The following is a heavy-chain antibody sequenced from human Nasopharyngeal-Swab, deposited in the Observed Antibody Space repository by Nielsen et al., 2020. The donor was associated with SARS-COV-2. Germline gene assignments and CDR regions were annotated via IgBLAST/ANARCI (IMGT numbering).Heavy chain of an antibody. D-gene: IGHD3-22*01. CDR1: GFTFSSYA. J-gene: IGHJ4*02. Sequence: GGSLRLSCAASGFTFSSYAMSWVRQAPGKGPEWVSAISGSGGSTYYADSVKGRFTISRDNSKNTLYLQMNSLRAEDTAVYYCAKAGGITMIVVVRRYYFDYWGQGTLVTVSS. CDR3: AKAGGITMIVVVRRYYFDY. V-gene: IGHV3-23*01. CDR2: ISGSGGST.